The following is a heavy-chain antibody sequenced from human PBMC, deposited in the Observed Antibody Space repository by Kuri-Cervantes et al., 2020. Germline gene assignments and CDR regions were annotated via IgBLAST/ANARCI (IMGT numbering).Heavy chain of an antibody. Sequence: ASVKVSCKASGYTFTGYYMHWVRQAPGQGLEWMGWINPNSGGTNYAQKFQGWVTMTRDTSISTAYMELRSLSSEDTAVYYCTRGPRNYGFDFWGQGTLVTVSS. CDR2: INPNSGGT. D-gene: IGHD3-10*01. CDR3: TRGPRNYGFDF. J-gene: IGHJ4*02. CDR1: GYTFTGYY. V-gene: IGHV1-2*04.